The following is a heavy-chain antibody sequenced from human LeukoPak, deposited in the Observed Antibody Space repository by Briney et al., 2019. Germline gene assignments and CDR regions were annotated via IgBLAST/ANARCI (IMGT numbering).Heavy chain of an antibody. CDR1: GYTFTGYY. D-gene: IGHD3-10*02. CDR2: INPNSGGT. Sequence: RASVKVSCKASGYTFTGYYMHWVRQAPGQGLEWMGWINPNSGGTNYAQKFQGRVTMTRDTSISTAYMELSRLRSDDTAVYYCARHLANVRWGVNPRWFDPWGQGTLVTVSS. CDR3: ARHLANVRWGVNPRWFDP. J-gene: IGHJ5*02. V-gene: IGHV1-2*02.